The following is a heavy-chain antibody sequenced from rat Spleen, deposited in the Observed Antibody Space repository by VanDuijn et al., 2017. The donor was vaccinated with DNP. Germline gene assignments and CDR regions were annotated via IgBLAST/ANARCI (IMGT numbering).Heavy chain of an antibody. V-gene: IGHV3-1*01. Sequence: EVQLQESGPGLVKPSQSLSLTCSVTGYSITSNYWGWIRKFPGNKMEYIGHISYSGSTNYNPSLKSRISITRDTSKNHFFLHLNSVTTEDTATYYCARRWEEDYFDYWGQGVMVTVSS. CDR3: ARRWEEDYFDY. D-gene: IGHD5-1*01. CDR1: GYSITSNY. CDR2: ISYSGST. J-gene: IGHJ2*01.